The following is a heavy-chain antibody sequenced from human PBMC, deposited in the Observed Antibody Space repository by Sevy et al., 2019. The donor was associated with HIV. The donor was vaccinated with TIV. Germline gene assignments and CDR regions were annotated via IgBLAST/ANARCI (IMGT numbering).Heavy chain of an antibody. J-gene: IGHJ3*02. V-gene: IGHV3-23*01. Sequence: GGSLRLSCAASGFTFSSYAMSWVRQAPGKGLEWVSAISGSGGSTYYADSVKGRFTISRDNSKNTLYLQMNSLRAEDTAVYYCAKLGTSGYCSGGSCYSGLFAAFDIWVQGTMVTVSS. CDR1: GFTFSSYA. CDR2: ISGSGGST. CDR3: AKLGTSGYCSGGSCYSGLFAAFDI. D-gene: IGHD2-15*01.